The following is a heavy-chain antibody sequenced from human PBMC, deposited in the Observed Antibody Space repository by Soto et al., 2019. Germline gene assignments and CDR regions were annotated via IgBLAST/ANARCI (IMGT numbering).Heavy chain of an antibody. CDR2: ISAYNGTT. Sequence: QVQLVQSGAEVKKPGASVKVSCKASGYTFTSYGISWVRQAPGQGLEWMGWISAYNGTTNYAQKLQGRVTMTTDTCTRTAYRGLRRRRSDVTAVYFLARAGYCCSTSCYTGNWFDPWGQGTPVTVSS. D-gene: IGHD2-2*02. J-gene: IGHJ5*02. CDR3: ARAGYCCSTSCYTGNWFDP. V-gene: IGHV1-18*01. CDR1: GYTFTSYG.